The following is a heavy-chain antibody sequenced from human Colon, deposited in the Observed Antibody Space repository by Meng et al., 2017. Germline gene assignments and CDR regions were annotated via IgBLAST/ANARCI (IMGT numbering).Heavy chain of an antibody. V-gene: IGHV1-2*02. CDR2: INPNSGVT. CDR1: GYTFSGYI. J-gene: IGHJ4*02. Sequence: ASVKVSCKASGYTFSGYIVHWVRQAPGQGLEWMGWINPNSGVTNYAQRFQGRVTVTRDTSISTAYMELSRLRSDDTAVYYCARSGGDYSRVEYWGQGTLVTVS. CDR3: ARSGGDYSRVEY. D-gene: IGHD4-17*01.